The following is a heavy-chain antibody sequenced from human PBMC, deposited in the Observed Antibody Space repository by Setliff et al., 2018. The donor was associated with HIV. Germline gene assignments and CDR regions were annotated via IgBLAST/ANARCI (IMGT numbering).Heavy chain of an antibody. J-gene: IGHJ4*02. CDR1: GGSISSGGYY. CDR2: IYYSGST. D-gene: IGHD2-15*01. Sequence: LSLTCTVSGGSISSGGYYWSWIRQHPGKGLEWIGYIYYSGSTYYNPSLKSRVTISLDPPQNQFSLKLSSVAAADTAVYYCARDDRCSGGCCYSYWGQGALVTVSS. V-gene: IGHV4-31*03. CDR3: ARDDRCSGGCCYSY.